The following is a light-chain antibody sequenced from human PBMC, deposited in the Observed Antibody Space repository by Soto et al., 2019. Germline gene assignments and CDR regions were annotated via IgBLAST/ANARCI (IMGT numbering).Light chain of an antibody. CDR2: DVS. CDR1: SSDVGGYNY. Sequence: QSALTQPRSVSGSPGQSVTISCTGTSSDVGGYNYVSWYQQHPGKAPKLMIYDVSKRPSGVPDRFSGSKSGNTASLTISGLQAEDEADYYCCSYAGSYTWDVVFVGGTKLTVL. J-gene: IGLJ2*01. V-gene: IGLV2-11*01. CDR3: CSYAGSYTWDVV.